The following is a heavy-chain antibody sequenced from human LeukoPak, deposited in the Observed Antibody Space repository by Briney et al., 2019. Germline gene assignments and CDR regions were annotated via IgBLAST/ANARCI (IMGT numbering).Heavy chain of an antibody. CDR1: GFTFSSYA. Sequence: PGGSLRLSCAASGFTFSSYAMHWVRQAPGKGPEWVAVISYDGSNKYYADSVKGRFTISRDNSKNTLYLQMNSLRAEDTAVYYCARARCSGGSCYSNNWFDPWGQGTLVTVSS. V-gene: IGHV3-30*04. CDR2: ISYDGSNK. CDR3: ARARCSGGSCYSNNWFDP. J-gene: IGHJ5*02. D-gene: IGHD2-15*01.